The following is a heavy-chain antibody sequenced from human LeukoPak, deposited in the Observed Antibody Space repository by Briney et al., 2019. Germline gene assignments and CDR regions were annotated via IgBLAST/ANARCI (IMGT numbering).Heavy chain of an antibody. CDR2: ISGSGGST. CDR3: AKAVEMATISGGAIYYYYYYMDV. CDR1: GFTFSSYG. J-gene: IGHJ6*03. D-gene: IGHD5-24*01. Sequence: GGSLRLSCAASGFTFSSYGMSCVRQAPGKGLELVSAISGSGGSTYYADSVKGRFTISRDNSKNTLYMQMNSLRDEDTAVYYCAKAVEMATISGGAIYYYYYYMDVWGKGTTVTISS. V-gene: IGHV3-23*01.